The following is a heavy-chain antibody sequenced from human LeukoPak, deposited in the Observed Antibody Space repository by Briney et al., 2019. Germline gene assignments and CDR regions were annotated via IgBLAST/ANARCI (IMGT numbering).Heavy chain of an antibody. Sequence: GASVKVSCKASGYTFTGYYMHWVRQAPGQGLEWMGWINPNSGGTNYAQKFQGRVTMTRDTSISTAYMELSRLRSDDTAVYYCGRRGAVAGSYFDYWGQGTLVTVSS. CDR2: INPNSGGT. V-gene: IGHV1-2*02. CDR1: GYTFTGYY. J-gene: IGHJ4*02. CDR3: GRRGAVAGSYFDY. D-gene: IGHD6-19*01.